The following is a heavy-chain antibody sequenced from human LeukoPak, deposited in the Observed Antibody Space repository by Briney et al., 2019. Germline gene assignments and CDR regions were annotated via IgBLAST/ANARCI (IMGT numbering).Heavy chain of an antibody. J-gene: IGHJ4*02. Sequence: GGSLRLSCVVSGFTFNDYVVHWVRQTPGKGLEWVAVTSYDGSNKYYADSVKGRFTISRDYSKNTLYLKMNSLRAEDTAVYYCARGVGATPYGLDYWGQGTLVTVSS. CDR1: GFTFNDYV. D-gene: IGHD1-26*01. V-gene: IGHV3-30-3*01. CDR3: ARGVGATPYGLDY. CDR2: TSYDGSNK.